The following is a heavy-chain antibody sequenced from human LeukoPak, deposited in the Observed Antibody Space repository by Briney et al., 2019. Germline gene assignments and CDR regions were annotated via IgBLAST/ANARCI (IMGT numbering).Heavy chain of an antibody. D-gene: IGHD3-22*01. CDR2: INPNSGGT. Sequence: ASVKVSCKASGYTFTGYYMHWVRQAPGQGLEWMGWINPNSGGTNYVQKFQGRVTMTRDTSISTAYMELSRLRSDDTAVYYCARGRYYDSSGYYSDWGQGTLVTVSS. V-gene: IGHV1-2*02. CDR3: ARGRYYDSSGYYSD. CDR1: GYTFTGYY. J-gene: IGHJ4*02.